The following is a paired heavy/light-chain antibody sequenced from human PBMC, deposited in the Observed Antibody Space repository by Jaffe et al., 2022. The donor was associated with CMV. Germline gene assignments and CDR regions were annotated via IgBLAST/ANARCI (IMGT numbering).Light chain of an antibody. CDR1: QSVRSH. CDR2: GAS. V-gene: IGKV3-20*01. CDR3: QQYGTSPYT. Sequence: EIVLTQSPGTLSLSPGERATLSCRASQSVRSHLAWYQQIPGQAPRLLIYGASSRATGIPDRFSGSGSGTDFSLTISSLEPEDFALYFCQQYGTSPYTFGQGTKLEIK. J-gene: IGKJ2*01.
Heavy chain of an antibody. CDR3: ARLPQTGYLHDSHDFARV. CDR2: IIPVFGTP. Sequence: QVRLVQSGAEVKQPGSSVKVSCKSSGDTFSSEIVSWVRQAPGQGLEWMGEIIPVFGTPNYAQKFQDRVTISADESTGTTYMELSSLRSDDTAVFYCARLPQTGYLHDSHDFARVWGQGTLVTVSA. V-gene: IGHV1-69*01. D-gene: IGHD3-22*01. CDR1: GDTFSSEI. J-gene: IGHJ4*02.